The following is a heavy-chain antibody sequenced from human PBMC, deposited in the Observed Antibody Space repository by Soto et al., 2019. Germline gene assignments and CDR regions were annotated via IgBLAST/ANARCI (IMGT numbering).Heavy chain of an antibody. J-gene: IGHJ5*02. D-gene: IGHD3-10*01. V-gene: IGHV3-48*02. CDR3: ARDVCAYGSGSDYNNWFDP. CDR2: IGTSSTNI. Sequence: EVQLVESGGGLVQPGGSLRLSCAASGFTFSSSPMNWLRQAPGKGLEWVSYIGTSSTNIHYADSVKGRFTISRDDAKNSLYLQMDSLRDEDTAVYYCARDVCAYGSGSDYNNWFDPWGQGTVVSVSS. CDR1: GFTFSSSP.